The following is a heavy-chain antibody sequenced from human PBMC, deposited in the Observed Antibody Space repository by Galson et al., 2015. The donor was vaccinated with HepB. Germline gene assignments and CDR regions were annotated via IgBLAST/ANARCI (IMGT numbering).Heavy chain of an antibody. CDR3: AHRTVTPVGGNAFDI. V-gene: IGHV2-5*02. J-gene: IGHJ3*02. CDR2: IYWDDDK. Sequence: PALVKPTQTLTLTCTFSGFSLSTSGVGVGWIRQPPGKALEWLALIYWDDDKRYSPSLKSRLTITKDTSKNQVVLTMTNMDPVDTATYYCAHRTVTPVGGNAFDIWGQGTMVTVSS. CDR1: GFSLSTSGVG. D-gene: IGHD4-17*01.